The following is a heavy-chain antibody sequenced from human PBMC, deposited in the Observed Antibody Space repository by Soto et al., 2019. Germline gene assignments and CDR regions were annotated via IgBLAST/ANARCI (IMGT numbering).Heavy chain of an antibody. J-gene: IGHJ4*02. Sequence: ASVKVSCKASGYTFPRYAMNWVRQAPGQSPEWMGWINPGNGNTKYSQRFQGRVTITRDTSASTAYMELSSLTSEDTAVYYCARRGAFTSYYYGYYFDYGGQGTLVKVSS. D-gene: IGHD3-9*01. CDR2: INPGNGNT. CDR3: ARRGAFTSYYYGYYFDY. CDR1: GYTFPRYA. V-gene: IGHV1-3*01.